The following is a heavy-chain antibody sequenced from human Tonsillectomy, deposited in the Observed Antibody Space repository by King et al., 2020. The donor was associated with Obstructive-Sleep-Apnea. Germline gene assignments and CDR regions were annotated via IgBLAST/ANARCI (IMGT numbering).Heavy chain of an antibody. CDR2: ISYSGST. Sequence: VQLQESGPGLVKPSQTLSLTCTVSGGSISSGHYYWSWIRQHPGKGLEWIGYISYSGSTYYHPSLKSRVTISVDTSKNQFSLKLGSVTAADTAVYYCARLYLSPYRPFDYWGQGTLATVSS. J-gene: IGHJ4*02. D-gene: IGHD3-9*01. CDR3: ARLYLSPYRPFDY. V-gene: IGHV4-31*03. CDR1: GGSISSGHYY.